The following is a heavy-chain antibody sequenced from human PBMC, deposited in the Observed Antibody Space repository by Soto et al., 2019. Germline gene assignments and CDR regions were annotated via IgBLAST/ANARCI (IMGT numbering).Heavy chain of an antibody. CDR3: ASGLVERRSRTGIYYYYGMEV. D-gene: IGHD1-1*01. V-gene: IGHV4-59*08. Sequence: SETLSLTCTVSVGSISSYYWSLIRQPPGKGLECIGYIYYSGSANYNPSLKSRVTISVDASKNQFSLKLSSVTAADTAVYYCASGLVERRSRTGIYYYYGMEVWGQVTQVTVSS. CDR1: VGSISSYY. CDR2: IYYSGSA. J-gene: IGHJ6*02.